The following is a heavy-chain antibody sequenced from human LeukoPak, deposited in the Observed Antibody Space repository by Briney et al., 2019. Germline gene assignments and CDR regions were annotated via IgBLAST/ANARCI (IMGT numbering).Heavy chain of an antibody. V-gene: IGHV4-59*08. Sequence: SETLSLTCTVSGGSISSYYWTWFRQPPGKGLEWIGYVYYTGNTNYNPSLKSRVTISVDTSKNQSSLKLSSVTAADTAVYYCARWDYDSSGWRYFQHWGQGTLVTVSS. J-gene: IGHJ1*01. D-gene: IGHD3-22*01. CDR1: GGSISSYY. CDR2: VYYTGNT. CDR3: ARWDYDSSGWRYFQH.